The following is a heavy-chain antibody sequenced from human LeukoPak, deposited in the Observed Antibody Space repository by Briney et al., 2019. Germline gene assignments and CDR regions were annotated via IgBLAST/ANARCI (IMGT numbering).Heavy chain of an antibody. V-gene: IGHV3-74*01. CDR3: ARNPRFGVAPYYYYGMDV. CDR1: GFTFSSYW. D-gene: IGHD3-3*01. J-gene: IGHJ6*02. CDR2: INSDGSST. Sequence: PGGSLRLSCAASGFTFSSYWMHWVRQAPGKGLVWVSRINSDGSSTSYADSVKGRFTISRDNAKNTLYLQMNSLRSEDTAVYYCARNPRFGVAPYYYYGMDVWGQGTTVTVSS.